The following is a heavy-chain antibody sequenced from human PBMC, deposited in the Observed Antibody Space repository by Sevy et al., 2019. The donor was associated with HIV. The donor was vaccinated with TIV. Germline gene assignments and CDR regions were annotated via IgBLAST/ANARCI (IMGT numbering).Heavy chain of an antibody. J-gene: IGHJ6*02. CDR2: IKVDGSEK. D-gene: IGHD2-2*01. V-gene: IGHV3-7*03. Sequence: GGSLRLSCVVSGFTFRSYWMSWVRQAPGKGLEWVAHIKVDGSEKYHVDSVKGRFTISRDNAKNSLFLQMNSLRVEDMAVYYCARDCSSTSCLWGLDVWGQGTAVTVSS. CDR3: ARDCSSTSCLWGLDV. CDR1: GFTFRSYW.